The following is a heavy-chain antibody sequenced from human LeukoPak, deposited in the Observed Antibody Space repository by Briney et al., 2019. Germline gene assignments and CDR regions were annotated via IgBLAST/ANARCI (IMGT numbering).Heavy chain of an antibody. CDR2: INPNSGGT. V-gene: IGHV1-2*02. CDR3: AREFDYYGDY. J-gene: IGHJ4*02. Sequence: GASVKVSCKASGYTFTSYYMHWVRQAPGQGLEWMGWINPNSGGTNSAQKFQGRVTMTRDTSISTAYMERSSLRSEDTAVYYCAREFDYYGDYWGQGTLVTVSS. D-gene: IGHD3-10*01. CDR1: GYTFTSYY.